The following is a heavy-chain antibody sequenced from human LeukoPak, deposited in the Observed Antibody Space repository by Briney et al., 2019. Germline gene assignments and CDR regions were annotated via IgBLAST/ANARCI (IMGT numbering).Heavy chain of an antibody. V-gene: IGHV4-39*07. J-gene: IGHJ5*02. CDR1: GGSISSSSYY. CDR2: IYYSGST. Sequence: SETLSLTCTVSGGSISSSSYYWGWIRQPPGKGLEWIGSIYYSGSTNYNPSLKSRVTISVDKSKNQFSLKLSSVTAADTAVYYCVRDKWLRGANWFDPWGQGTLVTVSS. CDR3: VRDKWLRGANWFDP. D-gene: IGHD5-12*01.